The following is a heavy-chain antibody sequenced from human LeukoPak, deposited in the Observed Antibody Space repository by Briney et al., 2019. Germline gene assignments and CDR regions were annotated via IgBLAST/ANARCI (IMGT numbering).Heavy chain of an antibody. V-gene: IGHV3-21*01. Sequence: GGSLRLSCAASGFTFSSYSMNWVRQAPGKGLEWVSSISSSSSYIYYADSVKGRFTISRDNAKNSLYLQMNSLRAEDTAVYYCARGMVRGVITPSVDYWGQGTLVTVSS. CDR1: GFTFSSYS. J-gene: IGHJ4*02. CDR2: ISSSSSYI. D-gene: IGHD3-10*01. CDR3: ARGMVRGVITPSVDY.